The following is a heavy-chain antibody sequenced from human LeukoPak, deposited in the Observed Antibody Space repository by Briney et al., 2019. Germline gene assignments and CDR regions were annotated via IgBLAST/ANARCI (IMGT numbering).Heavy chain of an antibody. D-gene: IGHD2-2*01. J-gene: IGHJ4*02. Sequence: ASVKVSCKASGYTFTGYYMHWVRQAPGQGLEWMGWINGDTNYAQKFQGRVTMTRDTSISIAYMELSSLISDDTAVYYCAKDVGEFCSSRNCYASDYWGQGTLVTVSS. V-gene: IGHV1-2*02. CDR2: INGDT. CDR3: AKDVGEFCSSRNCYASDY. CDR1: GYTFTGYY.